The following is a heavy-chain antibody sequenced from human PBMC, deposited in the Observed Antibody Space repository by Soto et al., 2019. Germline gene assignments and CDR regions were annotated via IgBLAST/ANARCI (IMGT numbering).Heavy chain of an antibody. CDR1: GYSISSGYY. CDR2: IYHTGNT. J-gene: IGHJ4*02. CDR3: ATQSGSFTY. Sequence: SSETLSLTCTVSGYSISSGYYWGWIRQPPVKGLECIGSIYHTGNTYYNPSLKNRVTISVDTSKNQISLKLTSVTAADTAMYYCATQSGSFTYWDQGTLVTVSS. V-gene: IGHV4-38-2*02. D-gene: IGHD1-26*01.